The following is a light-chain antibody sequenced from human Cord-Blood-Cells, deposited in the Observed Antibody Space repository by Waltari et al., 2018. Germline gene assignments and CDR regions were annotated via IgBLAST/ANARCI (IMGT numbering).Light chain of an antibody. J-gene: IGLJ2*01. CDR1: TLGDKY. CDR3: QAWDSSTVV. V-gene: IGLV3-1*01. CDR2: QDS. Sequence: SYELTQPPSVSVSPGQTASITCSGDTLGDKYPCWSQQKPGQSPVLVIYQDSKRPSGIPERFSGSNSGNTATLTISGTQAMDEADYYCQAWDSSTVVFGGGTKLTVL.